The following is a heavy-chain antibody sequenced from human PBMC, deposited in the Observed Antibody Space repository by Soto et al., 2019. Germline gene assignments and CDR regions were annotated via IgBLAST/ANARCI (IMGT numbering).Heavy chain of an antibody. Sequence: GSLRLSCAVSGITVSSYYMSWVRQAAGKGLEWVSVIYAATITYYADSVKGRFTIYRDNSKNTLNLEMNSLRVEDTAVYYCARIPYDNSGTIFDYWGQGTLVTVSS. J-gene: IGHJ4*02. CDR2: IYAATIT. D-gene: IGHD3-22*01. CDR1: GITVSSYY. V-gene: IGHV3-53*01. CDR3: ARIPYDNSGTIFDY.